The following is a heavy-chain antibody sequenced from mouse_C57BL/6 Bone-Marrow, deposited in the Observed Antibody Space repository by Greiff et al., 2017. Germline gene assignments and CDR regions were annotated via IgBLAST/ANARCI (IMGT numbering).Heavy chain of an antibody. CDR3: TRGARATAY. Sequence: EVQLQQSGTVLARPGASVKMSCKTSGYTFTSYWMYWVKQRPGQGLEWIGAIYPGNSDTSYNQKFKGKAKLTAVTSASTAYLELSSLTNEDSAVYYCTRGARATAYWGQGTLVTVSA. CDR2: IYPGNSDT. D-gene: IGHD3-1*01. CDR1: GYTFTSYW. V-gene: IGHV1-5*01. J-gene: IGHJ3*01.